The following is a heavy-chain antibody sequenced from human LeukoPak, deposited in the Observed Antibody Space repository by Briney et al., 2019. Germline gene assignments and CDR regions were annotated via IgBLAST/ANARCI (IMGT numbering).Heavy chain of an antibody. V-gene: IGHV4-39*01. CDR3: ARHSSSGQGTHFDY. CDR2: IYYSGST. D-gene: IGHD6-19*01. CDR1: GGSISSSSYY. J-gene: IGHJ4*02. Sequence: SETLSLTCTVSGGSISSSSYYWGWIRQPPGKGLEWIGSIYYSGSTYYNPSLKSRVTISVDTSKNQFSLKLSSVTAADTAVYYYARHSSSGQGTHFDYWGQGTLVTVSS.